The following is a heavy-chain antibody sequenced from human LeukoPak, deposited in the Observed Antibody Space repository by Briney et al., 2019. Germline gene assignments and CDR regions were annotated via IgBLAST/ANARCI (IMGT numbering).Heavy chain of an antibody. V-gene: IGHV4-34*01. CDR3: SRTYYDYVWGSYRPTRFDY. J-gene: IGHJ4*02. CDR2: INHSGST. Sequence: SETLSLTCAVYGGSFSGYYWSWIRQPPGKGLEWIGEINHSGSTNYNPSLKSRVTISVDTSKNQFSLKLSSVTAADTAVYYCSRTYYDYVWGSYRPTRFDYWGQGTLVTVSS. CDR1: GGSFSGYY. D-gene: IGHD3-16*02.